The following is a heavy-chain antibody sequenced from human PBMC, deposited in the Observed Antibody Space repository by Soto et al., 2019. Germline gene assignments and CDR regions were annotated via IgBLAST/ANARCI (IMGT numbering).Heavy chain of an antibody. CDR3: ARQWVSYGMDV. CDR2: INPGGVNI. CDR1: GYSFTSHY. V-gene: IGHV1-2*02. J-gene: IGHJ6*02. Sequence: ASVKVSCKAIGYSFTSHYMHWVRQAPGQGLEWMGTINPGGVNIAYAQKFKGRVTMTRDTSISTAYMELSRLRSDATAVYYCARQWVSYGMDVWGQGTTVTVSS. D-gene: IGHD1-26*01.